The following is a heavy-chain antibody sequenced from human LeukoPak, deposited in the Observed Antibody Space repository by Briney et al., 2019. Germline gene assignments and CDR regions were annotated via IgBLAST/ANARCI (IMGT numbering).Heavy chain of an antibody. J-gene: IGHJ4*02. CDR1: GGTFSSYA. CDR3: ARDSRDYGSGSSQYYFNY. CDR2: IIPIFGTA. Sequence: SVKVSCKASGGTFSSYAISWVRQAPGQGLEWMGGIIPIFGTANYAQKFQGRVTITADESTSTAYMELSSLRSEDTTVYYCARDSRDYGSGSSQYYFNYWGQGTLVTVSS. D-gene: IGHD3-10*01. V-gene: IGHV1-69*01.